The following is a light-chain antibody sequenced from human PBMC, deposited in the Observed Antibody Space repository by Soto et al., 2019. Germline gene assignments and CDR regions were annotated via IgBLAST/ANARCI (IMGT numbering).Light chain of an antibody. CDR1: QSISSY. J-gene: IGKJ1*01. V-gene: IGKV1-39*01. CDR2: AAS. Sequence: DIQMTQSPSSLSASVGDRVTITCRASQSISSYLNWYQQKPGKAPKLLIYAASSLQSGVPSRFSGSGSGTDFTLTISSLQPEDFATYYCQQSYSTPLSGTFGQGTKVDIK. CDR3: QQSYSTPLSGT.